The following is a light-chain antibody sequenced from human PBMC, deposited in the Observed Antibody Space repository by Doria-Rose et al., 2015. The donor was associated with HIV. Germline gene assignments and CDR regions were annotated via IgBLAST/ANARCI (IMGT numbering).Light chain of an antibody. V-gene: IGLV2-23*02. J-gene: IGLJ2*01. CDR3: CSYAGSSTFLV. Sequence: QSALIQPASVSGSPGQSITISCTGTSSDVGGYNYVSWYQQHPGKAPKLMIHDVSKRPSGVSNRFSGSKSGNTASLTISRLQAEDEADYYCCSYAGSSTFLVFGGGTKLTVL. CDR1: SSDVGGYNY. CDR2: DVS.